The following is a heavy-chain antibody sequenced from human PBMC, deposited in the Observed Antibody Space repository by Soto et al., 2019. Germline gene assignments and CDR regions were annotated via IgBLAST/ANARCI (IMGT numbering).Heavy chain of an antibody. CDR1: GGSISSGGYY. D-gene: IGHD6-13*01. J-gene: IGHJ4*02. CDR3: ARERTAAGYDC. V-gene: IGHV4-31*03. CDR2: IYYSGST. Sequence: QVQLQESGPGLLKPSQTLSLTCTVSGGSISSGGYYWSWIRQHPGKGLEWIGYIYYSGSTYYNPSLKSRVTISVDRSKNQFSLKVTSVTAADTAVYYCARERTAAGYDCWGQGTLVTVSS.